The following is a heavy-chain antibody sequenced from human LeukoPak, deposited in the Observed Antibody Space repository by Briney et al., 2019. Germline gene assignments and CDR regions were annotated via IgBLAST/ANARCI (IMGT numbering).Heavy chain of an antibody. V-gene: IGHV3-33*01. Sequence: GRSLRLSCAASGLTFSSYGMHWVRQAPGKGLEWVAVIWYDGSNKYYADSVKGRFTISRDNSKNTLYLQMNSLRAEDTAVYYCARDGPYDPNYYDSSSRLYYYYGMDVWGQGTTVTVSS. D-gene: IGHD3-22*01. CDR3: ARDGPYDPNYYDSSSRLYYYYGMDV. CDR2: IWYDGSNK. J-gene: IGHJ6*02. CDR1: GLTFSSYG.